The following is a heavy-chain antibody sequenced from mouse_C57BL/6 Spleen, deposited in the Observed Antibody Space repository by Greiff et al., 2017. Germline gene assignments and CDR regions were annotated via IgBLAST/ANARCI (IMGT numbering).Heavy chain of an antibody. J-gene: IGHJ4*01. CDR2: IDPSDSYT. CDR3: ARTGVVAPYYAMDY. Sequence: QVQLKQPGAELVMPGASVKLSCKASGYTFTSYWMHWVKQRPGQGLEWIGEIDPSDSYTNYNQKFKGKSTLTVDKSSSTAYMQLSSLTSEDSAVYDCARTGVVAPYYAMDYWGQGTSVTVSS. D-gene: IGHD1-1*01. CDR1: GYTFTSYW. V-gene: IGHV1-69*01.